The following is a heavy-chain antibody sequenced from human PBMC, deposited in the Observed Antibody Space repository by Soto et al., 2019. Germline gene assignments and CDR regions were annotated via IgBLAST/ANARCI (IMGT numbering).Heavy chain of an antibody. D-gene: IGHD3-3*01. Sequence: TGESLKISCKGSGYSFTSHWLSWVRQMPGKGLEWMGRIDPTDSYTKYSPFFQGHVTMSVDKSTNTAYLQWSSLKASDTAIYYCEATIFDGTLVAYYGMDVWGQGTTVTVSS. CDR1: GYSFTSHW. J-gene: IGHJ6*02. CDR2: IDPTDSYT. V-gene: IGHV5-10-1*01. CDR3: EATIFDGTLVAYYGMDV.